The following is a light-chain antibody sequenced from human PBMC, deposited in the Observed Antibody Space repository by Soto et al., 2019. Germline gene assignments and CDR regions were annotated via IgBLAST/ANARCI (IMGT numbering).Light chain of an antibody. V-gene: IGKV1-12*01. CDR1: QGIGSW. J-gene: IGKJ1*01. Sequence: DIQITQSPSSVSASVGDRVTITCRASQGIGSWLAWYQQKPGKDPKLLIYAASSLQSGVPSRFSGSGSGTDFTLTISSLQPEDFATYYCQQSYSTPPTFGQGTKVDIK. CDR3: QQSYSTPPT. CDR2: AAS.